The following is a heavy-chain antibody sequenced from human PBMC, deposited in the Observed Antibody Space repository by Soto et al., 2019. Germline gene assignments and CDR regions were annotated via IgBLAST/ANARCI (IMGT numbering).Heavy chain of an antibody. V-gene: IGHV3-33*08. D-gene: IGHD3-3*01. CDR3: ARDLAIFGVVRGTFDY. CDR2: IWYDGSNK. CDR1: GFTFSNYE. J-gene: IGHJ4*02. Sequence: GGSLRLSCAASGFTFSNYEMHWVRQAPGKGLEWVAVIWYDGSNKYYADSVKGRFTISRDNSKNTLYLQMNSLRAEDTAVYYCARDLAIFGVVRGTFDYWGQGTLVTVSS.